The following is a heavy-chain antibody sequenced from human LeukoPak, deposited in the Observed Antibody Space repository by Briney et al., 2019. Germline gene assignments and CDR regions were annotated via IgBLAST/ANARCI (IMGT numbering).Heavy chain of an antibody. J-gene: IGHJ4*02. CDR1: GGSISSGGYY. Sequence: MSSETLSLTCTVSGGSISSGGYYWSWIRQHPGKGLEWIGYIYYSGSTYYNPSLKSRVTISVDTSKNQFSLKLSSVTAADTAVYYCARDRDCSGGSCYGGFDYWGQGTLVTVSS. V-gene: IGHV4-31*03. CDR3: ARDRDCSGGSCYGGFDY. D-gene: IGHD2-15*01. CDR2: IYYSGST.